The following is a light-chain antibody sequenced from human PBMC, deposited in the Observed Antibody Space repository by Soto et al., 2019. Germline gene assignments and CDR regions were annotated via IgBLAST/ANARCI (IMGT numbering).Light chain of an antibody. Sequence: QSVLTQPASVSGSPGQSIAISCTGSSSDVGIYNYVYWYQQHPGKVPKLIIYEVTNRPSGVSNRFSGSKSGNTASLTISGLQAEDEADYYCSSYTTSSTRVFGTGTQVTVL. CDR2: EVT. V-gene: IGLV2-14*01. CDR1: SSDVGIYNY. J-gene: IGLJ1*01. CDR3: SSYTTSSTRV.